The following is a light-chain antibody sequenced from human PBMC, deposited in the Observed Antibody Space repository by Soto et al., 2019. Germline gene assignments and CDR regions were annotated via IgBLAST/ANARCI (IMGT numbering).Light chain of an antibody. J-gene: IGLJ1*01. CDR1: NNEFGGYNY. Sequence: SVLTHPASVSGSPGQLITPSCTRNNNEFGGYNYVSWYQHHPGKAPELMIYDVTNRPSGVSHRFSGSKSGNSASLTISGLQAEDEADYYCSSYTGSSPSYVFGAGTKVTVL. CDR3: SSYTGSSPSYV. CDR2: DVT. V-gene: IGLV2-14*03.